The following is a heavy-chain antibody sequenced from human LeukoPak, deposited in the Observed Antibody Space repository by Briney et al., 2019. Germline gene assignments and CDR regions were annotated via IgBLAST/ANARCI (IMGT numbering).Heavy chain of an antibody. V-gene: IGHV3-53*01. CDR2: ISDSGRT. D-gene: IGHD6-19*01. Sequence: PGESLRLSCAGFGFILTTYYMTWVRQAPGKGLESVSVISDSGRTYYADSVKGRVTISRDDSKNTFFLQMNNLNVEDTALYYCAADKTTGGWYELDYWGQGTLVTVSS. J-gene: IGHJ4*02. CDR3: AADKTTGGWYELDY. CDR1: GFILTTYY.